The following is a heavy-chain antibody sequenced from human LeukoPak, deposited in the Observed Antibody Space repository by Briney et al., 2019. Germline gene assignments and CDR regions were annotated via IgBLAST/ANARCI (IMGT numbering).Heavy chain of an antibody. D-gene: IGHD5-12*01. Sequence: SETLSLTCTVSGGSINSPNSYWGLIRQPPGKGLEWIGSIFHDGTTYYSPSLKSRVTVSVDTSLNQFSLSLMSMTAADTAVYYCARRVVARTTVDFWGQGNLVTVSS. CDR2: IFHDGTT. V-gene: IGHV4-39*01. J-gene: IGHJ4*02. CDR3: ARRVVARTTVDF. CDR1: GGSINSPNSY.